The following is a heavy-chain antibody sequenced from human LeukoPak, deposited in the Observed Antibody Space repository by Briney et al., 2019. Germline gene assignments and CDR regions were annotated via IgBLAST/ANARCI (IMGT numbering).Heavy chain of an antibody. Sequence: ASVRVACKASGYSFTSYGITWVRQAPGQGLEWIGCISVYKGNTNYAQILQGSVTMTPDTSTSTAYMEQRSPRSDDTAVYYCERTYSGYDFFDYWGRGTLVTVSS. CDR2: ISVYKGNT. D-gene: IGHD5-12*01. CDR1: GYSFTSYG. V-gene: IGHV1-18*01. J-gene: IGHJ4*02. CDR3: ERTYSGYDFFDY.